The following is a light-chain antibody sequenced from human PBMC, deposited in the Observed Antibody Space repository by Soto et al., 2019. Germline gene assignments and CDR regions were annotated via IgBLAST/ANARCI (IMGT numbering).Light chain of an antibody. CDR2: KAS. CDR3: QHYNSYPLT. J-gene: IGKJ4*01. CDR1: QSISSW. Sequence: DIQMTQSPSTLSASVGDRVTITGRASQSISSWLAWYQQKPGKAPKVLIYKASSLESGVPSRFSGSGSGAEFTLTISSLQPDDFATYYCQHYNSYPLTFGGGTKVEIK. V-gene: IGKV1-5*03.